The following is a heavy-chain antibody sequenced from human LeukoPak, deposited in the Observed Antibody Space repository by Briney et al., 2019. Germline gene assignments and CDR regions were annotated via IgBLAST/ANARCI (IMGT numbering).Heavy chain of an antibody. CDR2: ISYDGSNK. V-gene: IGHV3-30*18. D-gene: IGHD2-21*02. CDR3: ANWRVVTANDAFDI. J-gene: IGHJ3*02. CDR1: GFTFSSYG. Sequence: GGSLRLSCAASGFTFSSYGMHWVRQAPGKGLEWVAVISYDGSNKYYADSVKGRFTVSRDNSKNTLYLQMNSLRAEDTAVYYCANWRVVTANDAFDIWGQGTMVTVSS.